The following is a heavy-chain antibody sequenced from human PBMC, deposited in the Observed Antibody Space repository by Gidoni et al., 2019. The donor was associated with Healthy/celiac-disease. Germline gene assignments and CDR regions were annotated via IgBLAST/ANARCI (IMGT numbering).Heavy chain of an antibody. J-gene: IGHJ4*02. CDR1: GFTFDDYA. V-gene: IGHV3-9*01. CDR3: AKGHSSSSGSCDY. D-gene: IGHD6-6*01. CDR2: ISWNSGSI. Sequence: EVQLVESGGGLVQPGRSLRLSCAASGFTFDDYAMHWVRQAPGKGLEWVSGISWNSGSIGYADSVKGRFTISRDNAKNSLYLQMNSLRAEDTALYYCAKGHSSSSGSCDYWGQGTLVTVSS.